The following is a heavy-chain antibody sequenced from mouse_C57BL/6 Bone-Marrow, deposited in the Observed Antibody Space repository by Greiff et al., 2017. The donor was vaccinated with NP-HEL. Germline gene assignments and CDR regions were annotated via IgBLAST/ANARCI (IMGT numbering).Heavy chain of an antibody. CDR3: AREVSITTVVARYFDV. D-gene: IGHD1-1*01. CDR2: INYDGSST. V-gene: IGHV5-16*01. Sequence: EVKLVESEGGLVQPGSSMKLSCTASGFTFSDYYMAWVRQVPEKGLEWVANINYDGSSTYYLASLKSRFIISRDNAKNILYLQMSSLKSEDTATYYCAREVSITTVVARYFDVWGTGTTVTVSS. CDR1: GFTFSDYY. J-gene: IGHJ1*03.